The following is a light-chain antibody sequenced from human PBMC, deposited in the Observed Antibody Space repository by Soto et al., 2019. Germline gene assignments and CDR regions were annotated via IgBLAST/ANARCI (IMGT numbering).Light chain of an antibody. V-gene: IGLV2-8*01. CDR3: SSYAASTTIV. CDR1: SSDVGGYDY. J-gene: IGLJ1*01. Sequence: QSVLTQPPSASGSPGQSVTISCTGVSSDVGGYDYVSWYQQHPGKPPKLIIYEVTQRPSGVPDRFSGSKSGNTASLTVSGLQADDEAEYFCSSYAASTTIVFGNGTKVTVX. CDR2: EVT.